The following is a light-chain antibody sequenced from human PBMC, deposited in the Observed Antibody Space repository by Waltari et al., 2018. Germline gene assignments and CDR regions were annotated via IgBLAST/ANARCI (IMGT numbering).Light chain of an antibody. Sequence: DIVMTQSPDSLAVSLGERATINCKSSLSVFYSSNNKNYLAWYQQKPGQPPNLLIYWESTRESGVPDRFSGSGSGTDFTLTISSLQAEDVAVYYCQQYYNTPLTFGGATKVAIK. CDR2: WES. J-gene: IGKJ4*01. V-gene: IGKV4-1*01. CDR3: QQYYNTPLT. CDR1: LSVFYSSNNKNY.